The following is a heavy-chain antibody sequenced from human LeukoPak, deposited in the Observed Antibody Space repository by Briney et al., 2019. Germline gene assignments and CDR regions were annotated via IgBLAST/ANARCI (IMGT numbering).Heavy chain of an antibody. D-gene: IGHD1-1*01. CDR2: LSGRNT. J-gene: IGHJ4*02. CDR1: GFTFSSYA. V-gene: IGHV3-23*01. CDR3: AKSIMGTTGLLDS. Sequence: GGSLRLSCAASGFTFSSYAMSWVRQAPGKGLEWVSVLSGRNTNYADSVKGRFTISRDNSKNTLFLQMNSLRADDTAVYYCAKSIMGTTGLLDSWGQGTLVTVSS.